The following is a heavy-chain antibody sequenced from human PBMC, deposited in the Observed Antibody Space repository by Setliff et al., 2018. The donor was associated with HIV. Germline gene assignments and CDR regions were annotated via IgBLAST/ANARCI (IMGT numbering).Heavy chain of an antibody. CDR3: ARTYGSASKLDY. D-gene: IGHD3-10*01. CDR1: GFSLTTSGIR. V-gene: IGHV2-70*04. Sequence: SGPTLVNPTQTLTLTCTFSGFSLTTSGIRVTWVRQPPGKALEWLARIDWEDDKFYSTSLKTRLTISKDTSKNQVVLTMTNMGPLDTATYFCARTYGSASKLDYWGPGTPVTVSS. CDR2: IDWEDDK. J-gene: IGHJ4*02.